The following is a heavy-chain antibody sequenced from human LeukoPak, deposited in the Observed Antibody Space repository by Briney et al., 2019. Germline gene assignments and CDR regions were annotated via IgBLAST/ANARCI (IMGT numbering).Heavy chain of an antibody. V-gene: IGHV1-8*03. D-gene: IGHD3-10*01. CDR1: GYTFTNYD. J-gene: IGHJ3*02. CDR2: MNPNTANT. CDR3: ARSGQTYGSGRACDI. Sequence: ASVKVSCRASGYTFTNYDINWVRQATGQGLEWMGYMNPNTANTGYAQKFQGRVTITADKSTSTAYMELSSLRSEDTAVYYCARSGQTYGSGRACDIWGQGTMVTVSS.